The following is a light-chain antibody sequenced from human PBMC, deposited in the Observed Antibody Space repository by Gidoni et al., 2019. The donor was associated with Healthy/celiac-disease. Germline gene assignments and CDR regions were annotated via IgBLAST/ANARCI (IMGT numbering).Light chain of an antibody. V-gene: IGLV2-23*01. CDR1: SSDVGSYNL. Sequence: QSALTQPASVSGSPGQSITISCTGTSSDVGSYNLFSWDQQHPGKAPKLMIYEGSKRPSGVSNRFSGSKSGNTASLTISGLQAEDEADYYCCSYAGSSTSPYVFGTGTKVTVL. CDR3: CSYAGSSTSPYV. J-gene: IGLJ1*01. CDR2: EGS.